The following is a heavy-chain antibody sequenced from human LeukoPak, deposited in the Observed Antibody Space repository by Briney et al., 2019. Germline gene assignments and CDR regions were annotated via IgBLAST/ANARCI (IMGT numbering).Heavy chain of an antibody. Sequence: SETLSLTCTVSGGSISSYYWSWIRQPPGKGLEWIGYIYYSGSTNYNPSLKSRVTISVDTSKNQFSLKLSSVTAADTAVYYCARVVYYYGSGINAFDIWGQGTMVTVSS. J-gene: IGHJ3*02. D-gene: IGHD3-10*01. CDR3: ARVVYYYGSGINAFDI. CDR1: GGSISSYY. CDR2: IYYSGST. V-gene: IGHV4-59*01.